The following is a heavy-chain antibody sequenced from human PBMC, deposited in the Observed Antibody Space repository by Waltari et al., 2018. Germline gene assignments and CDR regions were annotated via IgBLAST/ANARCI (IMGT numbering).Heavy chain of an antibody. CDR2: IYYSGST. Sequence: QVQLQESGPGLVKPSATLSLTCTVPGGSISSHYWSWVRQPPGKGLEWIGYIYYSGSTNYNPSLKSRVTISVDTSKNQFSLKLSSVTAADTAVYYCARDLGGTTIWYFDLWGRGTLVTVSS. CDR3: ARDLGGTTIWYFDL. D-gene: IGHD1-7*01. V-gene: IGHV4-59*11. CDR1: GGSISSHY. J-gene: IGHJ2*01.